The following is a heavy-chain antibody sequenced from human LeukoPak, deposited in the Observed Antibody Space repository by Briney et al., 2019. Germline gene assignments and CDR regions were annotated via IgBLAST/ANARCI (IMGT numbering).Heavy chain of an antibody. J-gene: IGHJ4*02. D-gene: IGHD4-17*01. CDR2: ISYDGSNK. Sequence: PGGSLRLSCAASGFIFSAYGMHWVRQAPGKGLEWVAVISYDGSNKYYADSVKGRFTISRDNSKNTLYLQMNSLRAEDTAVYYCAKVPPPDYEEPNDYWGQGTLVTVSS. CDR3: AKVPPPDYEEPNDY. V-gene: IGHV3-30*18. CDR1: GFIFSAYG.